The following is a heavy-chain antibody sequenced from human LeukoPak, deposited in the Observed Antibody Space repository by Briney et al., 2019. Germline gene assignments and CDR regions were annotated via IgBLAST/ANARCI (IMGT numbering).Heavy chain of an antibody. J-gene: IGHJ4*02. Sequence: GGSLRLSCAASQFTFTTYVMSWVRQAPGRGLEWVSSIGDSGVPTYYADSVKGRFTISRDNSQNTLYLQMNSLGADDTAVYYCAKVATWTYFDSWGQGTLVTVSS. D-gene: IGHD3/OR15-3a*01. CDR3: AKVATWTYFDS. CDR1: QFTFTTYV. CDR2: IGDSGVPT. V-gene: IGHV3-23*01.